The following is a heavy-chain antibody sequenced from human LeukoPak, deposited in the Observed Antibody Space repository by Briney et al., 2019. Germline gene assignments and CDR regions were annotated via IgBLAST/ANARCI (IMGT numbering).Heavy chain of an antibody. CDR2: FYYSGST. V-gene: IGHV4-39*01. Sequence: PSETLSLTCTVVSGGSISSNSYYWGWIRQPPGKGLEWIGSFYYSGSTYYNPSLKSRVTISADTSKNQFSLKLSSVTAADTAVYYCARLWRAAIDYGGQGILVTVSS. CDR3: ARLWRAAIDY. CDR1: GGSISSNSYY. J-gene: IGHJ4*02. D-gene: IGHD1-1*01.